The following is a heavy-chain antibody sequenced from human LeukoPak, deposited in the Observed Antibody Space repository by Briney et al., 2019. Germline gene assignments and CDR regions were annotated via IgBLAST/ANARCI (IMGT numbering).Heavy chain of an antibody. D-gene: IGHD3-10*01. CDR3: ARDGWFGELLDY. CDR2: IYTNEYT. J-gene: IGHJ4*02. CDR1: GGSITGHY. V-gene: IGHV4-4*07. Sequence: SETLSLTCTVSGGSITGHYWSWIRQPAGKGLEWIGRIYTNEYTNYNPSLKNRVTMSIETSKNQFSLKLSSVTAADTAVYYCARDGWFGELLDYWGQGTLVIVSS.